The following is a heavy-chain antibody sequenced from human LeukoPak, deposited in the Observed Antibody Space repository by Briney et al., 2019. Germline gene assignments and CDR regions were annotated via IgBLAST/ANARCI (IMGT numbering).Heavy chain of an antibody. CDR2: IYPGDSDT. CDR3: ARHSHYGSGSP. J-gene: IGHJ5*02. Sequence: GESLKISCKGSGYSFTSYWIGWVRQMPGKGLEWMGIIYPGDSDTTYNPSFQGQVTISADKSSSTAFLQWSSLKASDTAIYYCARHSHYGSGSPWGQGTLVTVSS. CDR1: GYSFTSYW. D-gene: IGHD3-10*01. V-gene: IGHV5-51*01.